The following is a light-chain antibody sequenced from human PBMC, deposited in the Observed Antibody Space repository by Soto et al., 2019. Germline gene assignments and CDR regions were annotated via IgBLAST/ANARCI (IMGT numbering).Light chain of an antibody. CDR3: QQYADSPLT. V-gene: IGKV3-20*01. J-gene: IGKJ4*01. CDR1: QSVGRNY. Sequence: EIVLTQSPGALSVSPGERATLSCRASQSVGRNYLAWYQQKPGQAPRLLIYGASSRVTRIPDRFSGSGSGTDFTFTISRLEPEDFALYYCQQYADSPLTFGGGTKVE. CDR2: GAS.